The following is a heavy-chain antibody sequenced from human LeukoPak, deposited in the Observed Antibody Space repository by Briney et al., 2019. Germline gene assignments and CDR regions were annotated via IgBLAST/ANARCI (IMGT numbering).Heavy chain of an antibody. V-gene: IGHV4-61*03. CDR2: IYDSGSA. CDR3: ARAPYYYDSGGYWSKPRYFDY. CDR1: GGDITTSIRSIGSYY. D-gene: IGHD3-22*01. J-gene: IGHJ4*02. Sequence: PSETLSLTCSVSGGDITTSIRSIGSYYWGWLRQPPGKGLEWISYIYDSGSANYNPSLKSRVTISVDMPKNHFSLKLTSVTAADTAIYYCARAPYYYDSGGYWSKPRYFDYWGQGIPVTVSS.